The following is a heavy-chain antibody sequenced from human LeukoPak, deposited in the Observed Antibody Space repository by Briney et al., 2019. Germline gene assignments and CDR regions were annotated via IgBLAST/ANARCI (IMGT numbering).Heavy chain of an antibody. V-gene: IGHV3-9*01. Sequence: GGSLRLSCAASGFTFDDYAMHWVRQAPGKGLEWVSGISWNSGSIGYADSVKGRFTISRDNAKNSLYLQMNSLRAEDTALYYCAKDIWVATGTTPGTTFDIWGQGTMVTVSS. J-gene: IGHJ3*02. D-gene: IGHD1-1*01. CDR2: ISWNSGSI. CDR3: AKDIWVATGTTPGTTFDI. CDR1: GFTFDDYA.